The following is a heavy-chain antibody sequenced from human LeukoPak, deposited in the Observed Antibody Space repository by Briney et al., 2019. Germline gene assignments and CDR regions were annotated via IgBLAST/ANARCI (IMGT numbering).Heavy chain of an antibody. CDR3: ARLVIGEMATISYFDY. J-gene: IGHJ4*02. CDR1: GYTFTGYY. V-gene: IGHV1-2*02. D-gene: IGHD5-12*01. CDR2: INPNSGGT. Sequence: ASVKVSCKASGYTFTGYYMHWVRQAPGQGLEWMGWINPNSGGTNYAQKFQGRVTMTRDTSISTAYMELSRLRSDDTAVYYCARLVIGEMATISYFDYWGQGTLVTVSS.